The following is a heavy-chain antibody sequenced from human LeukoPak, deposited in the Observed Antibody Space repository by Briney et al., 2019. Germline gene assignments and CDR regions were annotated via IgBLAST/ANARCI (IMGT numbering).Heavy chain of an antibody. CDR3: AKRGVVIRAILVGFHKEAYYFDS. V-gene: IGHV3-23*01. J-gene: IGHJ4*02. D-gene: IGHD2-21*01. CDR2: ISDSGGRT. CDR1: GITLSNYG. Sequence: GGSLRLSCAVSGITLSNYGMSWVRKAPGKGLEWVAGISDSGGRTNYADSVKGRFTISRDNPKNTLYLQMNSLRTEDTAVYFCAKRGVVIRAILVGFHKEAYYFDSWGQGALVTVSS.